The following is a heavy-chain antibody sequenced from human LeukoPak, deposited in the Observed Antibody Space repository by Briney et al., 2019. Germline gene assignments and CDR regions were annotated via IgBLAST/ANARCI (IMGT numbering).Heavy chain of an antibody. J-gene: IGHJ4*02. Sequence: SETLSLTCTVSGGSISSGGYYWSWIRQHPGKGLEWIGYIYYSGSTYYNPSLKSRVTISVDTSKNQFSLKLSSVTAADTAVYYCARVSMIAVVVDYWGQGTLVTVSS. CDR1: GGSISSGGYY. D-gene: IGHD3-22*01. V-gene: IGHV4-31*03. CDR2: IYYSGST. CDR3: ARVSMIAVVVDY.